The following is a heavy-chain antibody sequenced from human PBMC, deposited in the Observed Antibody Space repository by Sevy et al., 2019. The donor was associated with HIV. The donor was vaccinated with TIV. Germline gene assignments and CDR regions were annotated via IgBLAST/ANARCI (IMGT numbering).Heavy chain of an antibody. CDR2: ISSGTTYT. V-gene: IGHV3-11*06. CDR1: GFTFSDYY. D-gene: IGHD4-17*01. J-gene: IGHJ4*02. CDR3: VRDRRNYGGQYFDY. Sequence: LSLTCAASGFTFSDYYMSWIRRAPGKGLEWVSYISSGTTYTNHADSVRGRFTISRDNAKNSLYLQMNSLRAEDTAFYYCVRDRRNYGGQYFDYWGQGTLVTVSS.